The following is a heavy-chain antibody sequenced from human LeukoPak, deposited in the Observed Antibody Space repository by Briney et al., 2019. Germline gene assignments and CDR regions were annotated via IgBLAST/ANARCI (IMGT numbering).Heavy chain of an antibody. CDR3: ARDRGYCSSTSCYGSRYFDY. CDR1: GGTFSSYA. V-gene: IGHV1-69*05. Sequence: GASVKVSCKASGGTFSSYAISWVRQAPGQGLEWMGGIIPIFGTANYAQKFQGRVTITTDESTSTAYMELSSLRSGDTAVYYCARDRGYCSSTSCYGSRYFDYWGQGTLVTVSS. CDR2: IIPIFGTA. J-gene: IGHJ4*02. D-gene: IGHD2-2*03.